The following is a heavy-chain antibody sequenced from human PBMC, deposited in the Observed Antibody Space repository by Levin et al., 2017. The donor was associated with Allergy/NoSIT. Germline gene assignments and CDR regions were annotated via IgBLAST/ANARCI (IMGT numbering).Heavy chain of an antibody. CDR1: GGSISTYY. CDR2: IYHSGST. D-gene: IGHD6-19*01. CDR3: ASGQWLVFGYFYYGMDV. V-gene: IGHV4-59*01. Sequence: SETLSLTCTVSGGSISTYYWSWIRQPPGKGLEWIGYIYHSGSTYYNPSLKSRVTISVDTSKNQFYLKLTSVTAADTAVYYCASGQWLVFGYFYYGMDVWGQGTTVTVS. J-gene: IGHJ6*02.